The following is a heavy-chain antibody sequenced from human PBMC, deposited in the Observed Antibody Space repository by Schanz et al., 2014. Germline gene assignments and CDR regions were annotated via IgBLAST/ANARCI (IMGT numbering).Heavy chain of an antibody. CDR3: AKHVRSLTGNDY. D-gene: IGHD3-9*01. CDR2: IGGSGVST. CDR1: GFTFSNHA. V-gene: IGHV3-23*01. J-gene: IGHJ4*02. Sequence: EVQLLESGGGLVQPGGSLRLSCAASGFTFSNHALSWVRQAPGKGLEWVSGIGGSGVSTHYADSVKGRFTISRDNSKSTLYLQVNSLRPEDTAIYYCAKHVRSLTGNDYWGQGTLVTVSS.